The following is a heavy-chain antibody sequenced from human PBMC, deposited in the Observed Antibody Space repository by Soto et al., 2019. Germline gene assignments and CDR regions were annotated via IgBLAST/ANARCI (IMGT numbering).Heavy chain of an antibody. CDR3: SKGGGYPR. Sequence: GGSLRLSCAGYGFTISGYAMNWVRLAPGKGLEGVAFVSHDGNTNYYADAVKGRVTISRDNSTNTLYLQLSSPSDEDTAVQYCSKGGGYPRWGKGTLVTVSS. CDR1: GFTISGYA. V-gene: IGHV3-30-3*01. CDR2: VSHDGNTN. D-gene: IGHD2-15*01. J-gene: IGHJ4*02.